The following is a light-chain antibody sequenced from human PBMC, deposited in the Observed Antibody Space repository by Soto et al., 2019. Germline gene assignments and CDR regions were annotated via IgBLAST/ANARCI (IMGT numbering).Light chain of an antibody. Sequence: QSVLAQPASVSGSPGQSITISCTGTSSDVGYFDFVSWYQQHPGKAPKLMLFDVSDRSSGVSDRFSGSKSGNTASLPISGLQAEDEADYFCSSYASGSKHVLFGGGTKLTVL. J-gene: IGLJ3*02. V-gene: IGLV2-14*03. CDR1: SSDVGYFDF. CDR3: SSYASGSKHVL. CDR2: DVS.